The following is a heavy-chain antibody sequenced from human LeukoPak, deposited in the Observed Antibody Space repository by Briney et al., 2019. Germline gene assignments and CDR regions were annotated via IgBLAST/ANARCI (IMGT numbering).Heavy chain of an antibody. D-gene: IGHD3-3*01. V-gene: IGHV3-30-3*01. J-gene: IGHJ4*02. CDR1: GFTFSSYA. CDR2: ISYDGSNK. CDR3: ARGTYYDFWSGYYTAPFDY. Sequence: PGGSLRLSCAASGFTFSSYAMHWVRQAPGKGLEWVAVISYDGSNKYYAVSVKGRFTISRDNSKNTLYLQMNSLRAEDTAVYYCARGTYYDFWSGYYTAPFDYWGQGTLVTVSS.